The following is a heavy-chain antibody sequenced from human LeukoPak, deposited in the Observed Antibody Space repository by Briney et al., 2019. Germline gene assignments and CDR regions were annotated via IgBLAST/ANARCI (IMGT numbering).Heavy chain of an antibody. CDR2: ISGSGGST. J-gene: IGHJ4*02. CDR1: GXTFSSYA. CDR3: AKVGPRYTFGGVIVPPNY. D-gene: IGHD3-16*02. Sequence: PGGSLRLSCAASGXTFSSYAMSWVRQAPGKGLEWVSAISGSGGSTYYADSVKGRFTISRDNSKNTLYLQMNSLRAEDTAVYYCAKVGPRYTFGGVIVPPNYWGQGILVTVSS. V-gene: IGHV3-23*01.